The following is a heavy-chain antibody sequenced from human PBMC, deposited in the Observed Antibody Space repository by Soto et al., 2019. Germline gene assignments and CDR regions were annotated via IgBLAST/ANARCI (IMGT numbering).Heavy chain of an antibody. J-gene: IGHJ4*02. V-gene: IGHV5-51*01. CDR3: ARHENLDISYGSGSHIDY. CDR1: GYSFTSYW. Sequence: EVQLVQSGAEVKKPGESLQISCKGSGYSFTSYWIGWVRQMPGKGLEWMGIIYPGDSDTRYSPSFQGQVTISADKSISTAYLQWSSLKASDTAIYYCARHENLDISYGSGSHIDYWGQGTLVTVSS. CDR2: IYPGDSDT. D-gene: IGHD3-10*01.